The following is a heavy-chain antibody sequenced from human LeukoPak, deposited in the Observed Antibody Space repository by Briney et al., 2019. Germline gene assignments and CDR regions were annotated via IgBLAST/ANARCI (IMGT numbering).Heavy chain of an antibody. J-gene: IGHJ4*02. CDR2: IKEDGREK. CDR3: ARDKRGHFY. D-gene: IGHD2-21*01. CDR1: GFTFSSFW. Sequence: GGSLRLSCAASGFTFSSFWMTWVRQAPGKGLEWVANIKEDGREKYYVDSVEGRFTISRDNAKRSLYLQMNSLRPEDTALYYCARDKRGHFYWGQGTLVTVSS. V-gene: IGHV3-7*01.